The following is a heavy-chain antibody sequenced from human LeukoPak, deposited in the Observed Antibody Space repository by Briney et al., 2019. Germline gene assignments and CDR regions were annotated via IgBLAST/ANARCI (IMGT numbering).Heavy chain of an antibody. CDR1: GFTFSSYA. Sequence: GGSLRLSCAASGFTFSSYAMSWVRQAPGKGLEWVSAISGSGGSTYYADSVKGRFTISRDNSKNTLYLQMNSLRAEDTAVYYCAKGRYCSGGSCYFSYYYYGMDVCGQGTTVTVSS. CDR3: AKGRYCSGGSCYFSYYYYGMDV. D-gene: IGHD2-15*01. V-gene: IGHV3-23*01. J-gene: IGHJ6*02. CDR2: ISGSGGST.